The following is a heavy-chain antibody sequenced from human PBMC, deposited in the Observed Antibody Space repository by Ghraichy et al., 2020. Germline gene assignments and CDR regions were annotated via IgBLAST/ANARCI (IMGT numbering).Heavy chain of an antibody. CDR3: ANERSSGVD. J-gene: IGHJ4*02. CDR2: ISSSSSYI. D-gene: IGHD5-24*01. CDR1: GFTFSSYS. V-gene: IGHV3-21*01. Sequence: GESLNISCAASGFTFSSYSMNWVRQAPGKGLEWVSSISSSSSYIYYADSVKGRFTISRDNAKNSLYLQMNSLRAEDMAVYYCANERSSGVDWGQGTLVTVSS.